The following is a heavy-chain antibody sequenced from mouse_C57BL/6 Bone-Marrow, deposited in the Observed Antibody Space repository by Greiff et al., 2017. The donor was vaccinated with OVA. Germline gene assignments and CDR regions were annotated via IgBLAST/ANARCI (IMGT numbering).Heavy chain of an antibody. CDR3: ARHDYASSYSFAY. D-gene: IGHD1-1*01. V-gene: IGHV1-47*01. Sequence: QVQLQQSGAELVKPGASVKMSFKASGYTFTTYPIEWMKQNHGKSLEWIGNFHPYNDATKYNEKFKGKAPLTVEKSSRTVYMEHSRLTSDDSAVCYSARHDYASSYSFAYWGQGTLVTVSA. J-gene: IGHJ3*01. CDR2: FHPYNDAT. CDR1: GYTFTTYP.